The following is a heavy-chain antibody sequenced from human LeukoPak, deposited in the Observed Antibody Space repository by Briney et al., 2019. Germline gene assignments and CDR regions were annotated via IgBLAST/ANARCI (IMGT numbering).Heavy chain of an antibody. J-gene: IGHJ6*02. V-gene: IGHV4-39*01. CDR3: ARTFAARYGMDV. CDR1: GGSISSSSYY. D-gene: IGHD3-10*01. CDR2: IYYSGST. Sequence: SETLSLTCTVSGGSISSSSYYWGWLRQPPGKGLEWIGSIYYSGSTYYNPSLKSRVTISVDTSKNQFSLKLSSVTAADTAVYYCARTFAARYGMDVWGQGTTVTVSS.